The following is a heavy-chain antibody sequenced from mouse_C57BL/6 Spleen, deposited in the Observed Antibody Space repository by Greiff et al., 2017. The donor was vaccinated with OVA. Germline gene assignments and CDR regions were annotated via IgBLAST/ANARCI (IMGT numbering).Heavy chain of an antibody. J-gene: IGHJ3*01. Sequence: VQLQQPRAELVKPGASVKLSCKASGYTFTSYWMHWVKQRPGQGLEWIGMIHPNSGSTNYNEKFKSKATLTVDKSSSTAYMQLSSLTSEDSAVYYCARDYYGNFAWFAYWGQGTLVTVSA. CDR1: GYTFTSYW. V-gene: IGHV1-64*01. D-gene: IGHD2-1*01. CDR3: ARDYYGNFAWFAY. CDR2: IHPNSGST.